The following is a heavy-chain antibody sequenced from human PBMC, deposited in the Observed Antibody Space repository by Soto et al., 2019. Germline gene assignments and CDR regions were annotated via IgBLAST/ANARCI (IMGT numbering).Heavy chain of an antibody. CDR3: AKDFYYGDSWYFAY. CDR1: GFTFSSYA. CDR2: ISGSGGST. Sequence: GGSLRLSCAASGFTFSSYAMSWVRQAPGKGLEWVSAISGSGGSTYYADSVKGRFTISRDNSKNTLYLQMNSLRAEDTAVYYSAKDFYYGDSWYFAYWGQGTLVTVSS. D-gene: IGHD4-17*01. J-gene: IGHJ4*02. V-gene: IGHV3-23*01.